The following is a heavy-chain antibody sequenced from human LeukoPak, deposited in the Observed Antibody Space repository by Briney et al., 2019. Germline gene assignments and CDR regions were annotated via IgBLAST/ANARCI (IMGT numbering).Heavy chain of an antibody. J-gene: IGHJ4*02. D-gene: IGHD1-1*01. V-gene: IGHV3-7*03. CDR2: IRQDGSEK. CDR1: GFTFSSYW. CDR3: AKAGTTPMGIDY. Sequence: PGGSLRLSCAASGFTFSSYWMSWVRQAPGKGLEWVATIRQDGSEKYYVDSVRGRFTISRDNAKKSLYLQLNSLRAEDTAVYYCAKAGTTPMGIDYWGQGTLVTVSS.